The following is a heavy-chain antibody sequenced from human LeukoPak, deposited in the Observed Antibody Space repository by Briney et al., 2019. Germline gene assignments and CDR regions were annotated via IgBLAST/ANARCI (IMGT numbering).Heavy chain of an antibody. Sequence: GGSLRLSCAASGFTFSSYAMHWVRQAPGKGLEWVAVISYDGSNKYYADSVKGRFTISRDNSKNTLYLQMNSLRAEDTAVYYCARDIGIRLWLSGYYGMDVWGQGTTVTVSS. CDR1: GFTFSSYA. J-gene: IGHJ6*02. D-gene: IGHD5-18*01. CDR2: ISYDGSNK. V-gene: IGHV3-30-3*01. CDR3: ARDIGIRLWLSGYYGMDV.